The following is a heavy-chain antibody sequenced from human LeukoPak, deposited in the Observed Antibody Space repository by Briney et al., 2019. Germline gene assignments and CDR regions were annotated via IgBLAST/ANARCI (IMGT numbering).Heavy chain of an antibody. CDR3: ARGWATVTTRYYYYYMDV. Sequence: ASVKVSCKAPGYTFTSYYMHWVRQAPGQGLEWMGIINPSGGSTSYAQKFQGRVTMTRDMSTSTVYMELSSLRSEDTAVYYCARGWATVTTRYYYYYMDVWGKGTTVTVSS. J-gene: IGHJ6*03. D-gene: IGHD4-17*01. CDR2: INPSGGST. CDR1: GYTFTSYY. V-gene: IGHV1-46*01.